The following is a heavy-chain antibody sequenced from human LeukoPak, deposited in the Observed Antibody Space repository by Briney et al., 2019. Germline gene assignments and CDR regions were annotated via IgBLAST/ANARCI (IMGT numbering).Heavy chain of an antibody. Sequence: ASVKVSCKASGYMFTGYYMHWVRQAPGQGLEWMGWINPNSGGTNYAQKFQGRVTMTRDTSISTAYMELSSLRSDDTAVYYCARGYCSGDCFALFDYWGQGALVTVSS. CDR1: GYMFTGYY. CDR3: ARGYCSGDCFALFDY. D-gene: IGHD2-21*02. CDR2: INPNSGGT. J-gene: IGHJ4*02. V-gene: IGHV1-2*02.